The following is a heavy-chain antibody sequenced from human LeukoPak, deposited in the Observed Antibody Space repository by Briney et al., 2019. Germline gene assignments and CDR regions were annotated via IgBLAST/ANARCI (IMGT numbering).Heavy chain of an antibody. CDR2: IYHSGST. V-gene: IGHV4-30-2*01. Sequence: PSQTLSLTCAVSGGSISSGGYSWSWIRQPPGKGLEWIGYIYHSGSTYYNPSLKSRVTISVDRSKNQFSLKLSSVTAPDTAVYYCARGRGLQLWLDYWGQGTLVTVSS. CDR1: GGSISSGGYS. CDR3: ARGRGLQLWLDY. J-gene: IGHJ4*02. D-gene: IGHD5-18*01.